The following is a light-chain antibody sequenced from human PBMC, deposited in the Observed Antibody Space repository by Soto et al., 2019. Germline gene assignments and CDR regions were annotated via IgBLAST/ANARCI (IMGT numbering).Light chain of an antibody. V-gene: IGKV1-39*01. CDR2: GAS. CDR3: QQSYTTPLT. CDR1: QSIGNY. Sequence: IQIPQSPSSLSASVGDRLTITCRTSQSIGNYLNWYRQKSGKAPELLVYGASSLQSGVPSRFSGSGSGTDFTLTVSSLQPEDFATYYCQQSYTTPLTFGGGTKV. J-gene: IGKJ4*01.